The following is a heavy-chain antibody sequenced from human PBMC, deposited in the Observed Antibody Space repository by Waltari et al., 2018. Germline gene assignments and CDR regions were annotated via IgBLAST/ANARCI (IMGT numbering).Heavy chain of an antibody. D-gene: IGHD5-12*01. J-gene: IGHJ6*03. CDR2: INPNRGGT. V-gene: IGHV1-2*06. Sequence: QVQLVQSGAEVKKPGASVKVSCKASGYTFTGYYMHWVRQAPGQGLEWMGRINPNRGGTNYAQKFQGRVTMTRDTSISTAYMELSRLRSDDTAVYYCARSGGGRGYSGYDYYYYYMDVWGKGTTVTVSS. CDR3: ARSGGGRGYSGYDYYYYYMDV. CDR1: GYTFTGYY.